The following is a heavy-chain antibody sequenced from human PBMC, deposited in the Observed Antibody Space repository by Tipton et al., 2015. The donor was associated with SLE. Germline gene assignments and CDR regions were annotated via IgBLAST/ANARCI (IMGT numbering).Heavy chain of an antibody. Sequence: TLSLTCTVSGGFISSSSYYWGWIRQPPGKGLEWIGSVSYLGSISYNATLKSRVTISIDTSKKHFSLKLGSVTAADTAVYYCATSPLTLWGQGTLVTVSS. V-gene: IGHV4-39*07. CDR2: VSYLGSI. CDR1: GGFISSSSYY. J-gene: IGHJ4*02. CDR3: ATSPLTL.